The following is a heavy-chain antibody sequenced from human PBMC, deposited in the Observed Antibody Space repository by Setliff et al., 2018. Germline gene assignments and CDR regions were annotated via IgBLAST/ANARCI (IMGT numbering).Heavy chain of an antibody. J-gene: IGHJ6*03. CDR2: IIPIFGTA. CDR3: TREASVDFWSGYPYYYYMDV. D-gene: IGHD3-3*01. Sequence: SVKVSCKASGGTFSSYAISWVRQAPGQGLEWMGGIIPIFGTANYAQKFQGRVTITADESTSTAYMELSSLRSEDTAVYYCTREASVDFWSGYPYYYYMDVWGKGTTVTVSS. V-gene: IGHV1-69*13. CDR1: GGTFSSYA.